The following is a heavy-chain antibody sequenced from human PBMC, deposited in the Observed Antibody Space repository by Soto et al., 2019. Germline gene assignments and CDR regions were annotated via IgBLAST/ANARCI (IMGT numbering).Heavy chain of an antibody. D-gene: IGHD4-17*01. CDR1: GGSISSDHYH. CDR2: IHYSGSV. CDR3: VREDDGGDRDYYGLDV. Sequence: QVQLQESGPGLVRPSQTLSLTCTVSGGSISSDHYHWTWIRQTPGKGLEWIGYIHYSGSVYYNPSLQTRVTMSVDPSKNLLSLKLSSATAADTAVYFCVREDDGGDRDYYGLDVWGQGTTVTVSS. V-gene: IGHV4-30-4*01. J-gene: IGHJ6*02.